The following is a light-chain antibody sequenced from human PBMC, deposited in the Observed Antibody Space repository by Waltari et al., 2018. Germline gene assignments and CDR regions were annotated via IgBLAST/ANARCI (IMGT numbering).Light chain of an antibody. J-gene: IGLJ1*01. CDR3: NSYTNSGTYV. CDR2: AVI. V-gene: IGLV2-14*03. Sequence: QSALTQPASVSGSPGQSITISCTGTRSDVGTHNYASWYQQRPGKAPDLILFAVIIRPYGVSIRFSGSKAGNTASLTSSGLQAEDEADYYCNSYTNSGTYVFGSGTKVIVL. CDR1: RSDVGTHNY.